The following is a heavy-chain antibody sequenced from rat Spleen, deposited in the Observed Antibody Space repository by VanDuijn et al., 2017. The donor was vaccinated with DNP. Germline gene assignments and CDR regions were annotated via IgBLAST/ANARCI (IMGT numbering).Heavy chain of an antibody. D-gene: IGHD1-10*01. CDR3: SRHASSRYNNWVDY. Sequence: EVQLVESGGGLVQPGRSLKLSCAASGFTFSDYYMAWVRQAPKKGLEWVASISYEGSSTYYGDSVKGRFTISRDNAKSTLYLQMNSLRSEDTATYYCSRHASSRYNNWVDYWGQGVMVTVSS. CDR2: ISYEGSST. CDR1: GFTFSDYY. V-gene: IGHV5-22*01. J-gene: IGHJ2*01.